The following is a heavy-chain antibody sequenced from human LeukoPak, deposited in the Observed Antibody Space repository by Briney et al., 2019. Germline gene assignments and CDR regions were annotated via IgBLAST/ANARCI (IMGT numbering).Heavy chain of an antibody. CDR1: GFTFRIYA. J-gene: IGHJ6*02. D-gene: IGHD2-21*01. CDR2: IKQDGSEK. Sequence: GGSLRLSCAASGFTFRIYAMTWVRQTPGKGLEWVANIKQDGSEKDYVDSVKGRFTISRDNAKNSLYLQMNSLRAEDTAVYYCARYCGGDCYGMDVWGQGTTVTVSS. V-gene: IGHV3-7*01. CDR3: ARYCGGDCYGMDV.